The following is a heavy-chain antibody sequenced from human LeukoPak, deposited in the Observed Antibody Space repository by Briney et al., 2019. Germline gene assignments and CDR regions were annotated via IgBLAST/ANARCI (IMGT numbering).Heavy chain of an antibody. CDR3: ARTTEGGYTYGYFYYYYMDV. D-gene: IGHD5-18*01. Sequence: SETLSLTCTVSGGSISSGSYYWSWIRQPAGKGLEWIGRIYTSGSTNYNPSLKRRVTISVDTSKNQFSLKLSSVTAADTAVYYCARTTEGGYTYGYFYYYYMDVWGKGTTVTISS. CDR2: IYTSGST. J-gene: IGHJ6*03. V-gene: IGHV4-61*02. CDR1: GGSISSGSYY.